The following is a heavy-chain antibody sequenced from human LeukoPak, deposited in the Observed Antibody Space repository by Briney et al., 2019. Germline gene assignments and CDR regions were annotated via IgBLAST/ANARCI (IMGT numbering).Heavy chain of an antibody. D-gene: IGHD3-16*01. CDR2: ISYDGSNK. Sequence: PGGSLRLSCAASGFTFSRYGMHWVRQAPGKGLEWVAVISYDGSNKYYADSVKGRFTISRDNSKNTLYLQMNSLRAEDTAVYYCAKVGGVGADYYFDYWGQGTLVTVSS. J-gene: IGHJ4*02. V-gene: IGHV3-30*18. CDR3: AKVGGVGADYYFDY. CDR1: GFTFSRYG.